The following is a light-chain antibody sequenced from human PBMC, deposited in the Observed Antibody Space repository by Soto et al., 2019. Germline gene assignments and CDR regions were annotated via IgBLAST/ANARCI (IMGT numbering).Light chain of an antibody. CDR3: CSYAGSFSAL. CDR2: EGT. Sequence: QSVLTQPASVSGSPGQSITISCTGTSSDVGSYNLVSWYQQHPGKAPKLMIYEGTKRPSGVSNRFSGSKSGNTASLTISGLQAEDEADYHCCSYAGSFSALFGGGTKLTVL. CDR1: SSDVGSYNL. V-gene: IGLV2-23*01. J-gene: IGLJ2*01.